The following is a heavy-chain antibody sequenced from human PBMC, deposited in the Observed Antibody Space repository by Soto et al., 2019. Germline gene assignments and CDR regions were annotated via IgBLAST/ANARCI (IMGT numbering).Heavy chain of an antibody. Sequence: GGSXRLSCAASEFTFSSYNMNWVRQAPGKGLEWVSSISSSSSYIYYADSVKGRFTISRDNAKNSLYLQMNSLRAEDTAVYYSACDVFLYYAASTGYHFLYWRHAPLVTV. CDR1: EFTFSSYN. CDR3: ACDVFLYYAASTGYHFLY. CDR2: ISSSSSYI. V-gene: IGHV3-21*01. D-gene: IGHD3-3*01. J-gene: IGHJ4*01.